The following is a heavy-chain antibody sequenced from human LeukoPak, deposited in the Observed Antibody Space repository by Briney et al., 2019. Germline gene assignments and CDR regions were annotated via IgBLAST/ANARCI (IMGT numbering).Heavy chain of an antibody. J-gene: IGHJ4*02. CDR1: GGTFSSYT. CDR3: ARALQVAGTRTEIDY. Sequence: SVKASCKASGGTFSSYTISWVRQAPGQGLEWMGRIIPILGIANYAQKFQGRVTITADKSTSTAYMELSSLRSEDTAVYYCARALQVAGTRTEIDYWGQGTLVTVSS. V-gene: IGHV1-69*02. CDR2: IIPILGIA. D-gene: IGHD6-19*01.